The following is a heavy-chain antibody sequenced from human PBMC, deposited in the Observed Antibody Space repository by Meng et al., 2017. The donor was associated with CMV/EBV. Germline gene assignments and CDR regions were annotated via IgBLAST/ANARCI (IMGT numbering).Heavy chain of an antibody. CDR2: IIPIFGTA. J-gene: IGHJ6*02. CDR1: GGTFSSYA. V-gene: IGHV1-69*05. D-gene: IGHD5-24*01. Sequence: GGSLRLSCKASGGTFSSYAISWVRQAPGQGLEWMGGIIPIFGTANYAQKFQGRVTITTDESTSTAYMELSSLRSEDTAVYYCAREIRRWLQLYYYYYGMDVWGQGTTVTVSS. CDR3: AREIRRWLQLYYYYYGMDV.